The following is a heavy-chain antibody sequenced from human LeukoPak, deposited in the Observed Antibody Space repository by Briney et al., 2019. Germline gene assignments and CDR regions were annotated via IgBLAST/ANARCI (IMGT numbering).Heavy chain of an antibody. J-gene: IGHJ3*02. CDR3: ARAGDAFDI. Sequence: ASVKVSCTASGFIFTSYGITWVRQAPGQGLEWMGWISAYNGDTKYAQKFQDRITLTTHTSTTTAYMDLRSLRSDDTAVYYCARAGDAFDIWGQGTMVTVSS. V-gene: IGHV1-18*01. CDR2: ISAYNGDT. CDR1: GFIFTSYG.